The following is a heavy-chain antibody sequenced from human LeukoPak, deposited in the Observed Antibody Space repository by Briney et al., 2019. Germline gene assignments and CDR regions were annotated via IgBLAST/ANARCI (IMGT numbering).Heavy chain of an antibody. Sequence: GGSLRLSCAASGFTFSDQSMNWVRQVAGKGPVWVARINDDGSDTVYADSVKGRFTISRDDAKNMLFLQMNSLRGEDTAVYHCVRGGPSTWFWGQGTLATVSS. CDR1: GFTFSDQS. CDR3: VRGGPSTWF. D-gene: IGHD3-22*01. CDR2: INDDGSDT. J-gene: IGHJ4*02. V-gene: IGHV3-74*01.